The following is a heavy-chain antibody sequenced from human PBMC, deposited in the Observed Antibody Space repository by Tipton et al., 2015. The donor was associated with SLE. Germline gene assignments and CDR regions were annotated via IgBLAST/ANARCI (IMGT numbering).Heavy chain of an antibody. J-gene: IGHJ6*03. Sequence: TLSLTCTVSGGSIRSGNHYWSWIRQPAGKGLEWIGRMSRSGSTNYNPSLKSRVTISLDRSKNQFSLNLYSATAADTAVYYCATGYGDDDFYYYYYMDVWGKGTAVTVSS. V-gene: IGHV4-61*02. CDR2: MSRSGST. CDR1: GGSIRSGNHY. D-gene: IGHD4-17*01. CDR3: ATGYGDDDFYYYYYMDV.